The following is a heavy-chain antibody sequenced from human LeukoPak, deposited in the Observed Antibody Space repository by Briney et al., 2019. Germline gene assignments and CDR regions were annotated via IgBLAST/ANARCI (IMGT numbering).Heavy chain of an antibody. J-gene: IGHJ4*02. CDR1: GFTFSSHD. V-gene: IGHV3-23*01. CDR3: ARDSPLLTV. CDR2: IGDDVVST. Sequence: GGSLRLSCAASGFTFSSHDMSWVRQAPGKGLEWVSAIGDDVVSTYYAESVKGRFTISRDNSKNTLYLQMNSLRAEDTAKYYCARDSPLLTVWGQGTLVTVSS. D-gene: IGHD3-9*01.